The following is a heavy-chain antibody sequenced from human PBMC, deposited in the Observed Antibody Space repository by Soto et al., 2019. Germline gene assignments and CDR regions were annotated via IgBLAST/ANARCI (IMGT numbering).Heavy chain of an antibody. CDR2: IGTAGDT. V-gene: IGHV3-13*01. J-gene: IGHJ4*02. CDR1: GFTFSSYD. D-gene: IGHD2-15*01. Sequence: GSLRLSCASSGFTFSSYDMHWVRQAPGKGLEWVSAIGTAGDTYYPGSVKGRFTISRENAKNSLYLQMNSLRAGDTAVYYCARGGLYCSGGSCYRGFYCFDYWGQGTLVTVSS. CDR3: ARGGLYCSGGSCYRGFYCFDY.